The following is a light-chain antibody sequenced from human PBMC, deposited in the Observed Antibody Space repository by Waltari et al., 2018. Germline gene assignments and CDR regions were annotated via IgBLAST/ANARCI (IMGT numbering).Light chain of an antibody. CDR1: QGISSY. Sequence: DIQLTQAPSFLSASVGDRVTITCRASQGISSYLAWYQQNPGKAPRPLIYTASTLQSGVPSRFSGSGSGTEFTLTISSLQPEDFVSYYCQQHDSYPLTFGGGTKVEIK. J-gene: IGKJ4*01. V-gene: IGKV1-9*01. CDR3: QQHDSYPLT. CDR2: TAS.